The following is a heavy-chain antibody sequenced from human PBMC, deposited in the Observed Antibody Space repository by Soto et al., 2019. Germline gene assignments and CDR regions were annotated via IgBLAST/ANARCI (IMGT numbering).Heavy chain of an antibody. D-gene: IGHD4-17*01. CDR3: ARDRLHAFDI. V-gene: IGHV3-48*03. Sequence: GGSLTLSCAASGFTFSSYEMNWVRQAPGKGLEWVSYISSGGSTIYYADSVKGRFTISRDNAKNSLYLQMNSLRAEDTAVYYCARDRLHAFDIWGQGTMVTVSS. J-gene: IGHJ3*02. CDR1: GFTFSSYE. CDR2: ISSGGSTI.